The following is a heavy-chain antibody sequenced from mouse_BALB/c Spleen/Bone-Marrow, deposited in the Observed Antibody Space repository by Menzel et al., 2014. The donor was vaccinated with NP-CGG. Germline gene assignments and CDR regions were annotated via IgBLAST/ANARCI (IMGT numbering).Heavy chain of an antibody. D-gene: IGHD2-14*01. J-gene: IGHJ4*01. CDR2: IWLDGST. V-gene: IGHV2-6-7*01. Sequence: QVQLQQSGPGLVAPSQSLSITCTASGFSLTGYGVNWVSQPPGKGLECLGMIWLDGSTDYNSGLESRLSISKDNSKSHVFLKMHSLQTDATARYYCARDRFVVFYAMDYWGQRISVTGSS. CDR3: ARDRFVVFYAMDY. CDR1: GFSLTGYG.